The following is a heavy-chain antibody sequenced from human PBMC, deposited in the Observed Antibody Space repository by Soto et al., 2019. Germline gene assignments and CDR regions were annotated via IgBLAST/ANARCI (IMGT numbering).Heavy chain of an antibody. Sequence: GGSLRLSCAASGFTFSSYEMNWVRQAPGKGLEWVSYISSSGSTIYYADSVKGRFTISRDNSKNTLYLQMNSLRAEDTAVYYCVRDQGHHVIHFDHWGHGALVTVSS. CDR1: GFTFSSYE. CDR2: ISSSGSTI. J-gene: IGHJ4*01. D-gene: IGHD3-16*02. V-gene: IGHV3-48*03. CDR3: VRDQGHHVIHFDH.